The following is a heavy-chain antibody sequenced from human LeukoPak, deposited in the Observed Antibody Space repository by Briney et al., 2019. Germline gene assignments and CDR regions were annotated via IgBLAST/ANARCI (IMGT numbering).Heavy chain of an antibody. V-gene: IGHV4-59*10. CDR2: IYTSGST. CDR3: ARGLWFGDENPPYFDY. J-gene: IGHJ4*02. CDR1: GGSFNDYY. D-gene: IGHD3-10*01. Sequence: SETLSLTCAVYGGSFNDYYWNWIRQPAGKGLEWIGRIYTSGSTNYNPSLKSRVTISVDTSKNQFSLKLSSVTAADTALYYCARGLWFGDENPPYFDYWGQGTLVTVSS.